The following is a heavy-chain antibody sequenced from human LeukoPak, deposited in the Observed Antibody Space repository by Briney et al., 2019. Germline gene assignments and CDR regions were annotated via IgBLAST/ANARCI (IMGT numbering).Heavy chain of an antibody. CDR2: ISYDGSNK. CDR1: GFTFSSYG. J-gene: IGHJ4*02. V-gene: IGHV3-30*18. D-gene: IGHD5-12*01. CDR3: AKGMVATDY. Sequence: GGSLRLSCAASGFTFSSYGMHWVRQPPGEGLEWAAVISYDGSNKYYADSVKDRFTIYRDNSKNTLYLQMNSLRAEDTAVYYCAKGMVATDYWGQGTLVTVSS.